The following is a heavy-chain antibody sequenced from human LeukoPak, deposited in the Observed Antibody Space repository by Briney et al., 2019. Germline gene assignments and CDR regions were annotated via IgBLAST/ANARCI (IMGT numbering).Heavy chain of an antibody. CDR2: INHSGST. CDR1: GGSISSYY. J-gene: IGHJ6*03. V-gene: IGHV4-34*01. CDR3: ARGCRNYDFWSGYYCYMDV. D-gene: IGHD3-3*01. Sequence: SETLSLTCTVSGGSISSYYWSWIRQPPGKGLEWIGEINHSGSTNYNPSLKSRVTISVDTSKNQFSLKLSSVTAADTAVYYCARGCRNYDFWSGYYCYMDVWGKGTTVTVSS.